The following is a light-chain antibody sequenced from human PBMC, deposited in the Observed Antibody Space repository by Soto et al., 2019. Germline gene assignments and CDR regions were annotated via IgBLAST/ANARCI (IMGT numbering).Light chain of an antibody. CDR2: GAS. V-gene: IGKV3-20*01. CDR1: QSVRSSY. Sequence: IVLTQSPGTLPLSPGERATLSCRASQSVRSSYLAWYQQKSGQAPRLLIYGASSRATGIPDRFSGRGSGTEFTLTVSSLQSEDFAVYYCQQYGSSPRTFAQGTKVDIK. CDR3: QQYGSSPRT. J-gene: IGKJ1*01.